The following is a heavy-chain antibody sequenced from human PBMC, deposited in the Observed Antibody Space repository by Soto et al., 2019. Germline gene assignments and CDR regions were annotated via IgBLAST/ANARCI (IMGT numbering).Heavy chain of an antibody. V-gene: IGHV3-13*01. CDR3: AKGVLGHLDGYYCMDV. CDR2: ICSASNT. J-gene: IGHJ6*02. Sequence: PGGSLRLSCAASGFTFSNYDMHWVRQAPGEGLEWVSVICSASNTYYPVSVQGRFTVSRDSAKNSLYLQMNSLRAGDTAVYYCAKGVLGHLDGYYCMDVWGQGTTVTVSS. CDR1: GFTFSNYD. D-gene: IGHD2-8*01.